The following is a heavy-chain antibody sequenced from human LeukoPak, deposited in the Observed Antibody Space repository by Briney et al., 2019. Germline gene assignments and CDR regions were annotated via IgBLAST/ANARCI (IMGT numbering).Heavy chain of an antibody. D-gene: IGHD2-15*01. Sequence: PGGSLRLSCAASALTFSSYGLHCVRQAPGKGLEWVAFIWYDGSKKYYADSVKGRFVISRDNSNNRLYLQMDSVRVEDTAMYYCAKDHCSGFPGCYYFDFWGRGTLVTVSS. CDR3: AKDHCSGFPGCYYFDF. J-gene: IGHJ2*01. CDR1: ALTFSSYG. CDR2: IWYDGSKK. V-gene: IGHV3-30*02.